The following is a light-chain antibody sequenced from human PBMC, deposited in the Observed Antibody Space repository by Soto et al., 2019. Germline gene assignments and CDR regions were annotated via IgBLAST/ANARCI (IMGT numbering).Light chain of an antibody. CDR1: SSNIGRSS. Sequence: QSVVTPAPSASGTPGQRVTISCSGSSSNIGRSSVNWYQHLPGTAPKLLIYSNDRRPSGVPERFSGSKSGTSASLAISGLQSEDEADYYCSAWDNSLNGLYVFGTGTKVTVL. CDR2: SND. J-gene: IGLJ1*01. CDR3: SAWDNSLNGLYV. V-gene: IGLV1-44*01.